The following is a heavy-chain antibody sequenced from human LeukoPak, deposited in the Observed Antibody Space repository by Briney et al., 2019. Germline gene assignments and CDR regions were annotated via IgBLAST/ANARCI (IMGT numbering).Heavy chain of an antibody. V-gene: IGHV4-59*01. D-gene: IGHD6-19*01. Sequence: PSETLSLTCTVSGGSISSYYWSWIRQPPGKGLEWIGYIYYSGSTNYNPSLKSRVTISVDTSKNQFSLKLSSVTAADTAVYYCARGVAGTTPLDAFDIWGQGTMVTVSS. CDR3: ARGVAGTTPLDAFDI. CDR1: GGSISSYY. J-gene: IGHJ3*02. CDR2: IYYSGST.